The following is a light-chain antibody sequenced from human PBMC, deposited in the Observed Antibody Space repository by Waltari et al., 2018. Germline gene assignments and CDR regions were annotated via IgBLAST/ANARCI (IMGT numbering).Light chain of an antibody. Sequence: EIVLTQSPGTLSLSPGERATLFCRASQSIGKYSVWYQQKPGQAPRLLIYGASTRATGIPDRFSGGGSGTDFSLSITRLEPEDFAVYYCQHYVRLPATFGQGTKVEI. CDR2: GAS. J-gene: IGKJ1*01. V-gene: IGKV3-20*01. CDR3: QHYVRLPAT. CDR1: QSIGKY.